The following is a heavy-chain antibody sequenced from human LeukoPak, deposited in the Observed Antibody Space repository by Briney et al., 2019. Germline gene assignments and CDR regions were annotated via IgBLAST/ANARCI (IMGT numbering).Heavy chain of an antibody. CDR3: AKAVGGPYYFDY. CDR2: ISGSGGST. CDR1: GFTFSSYA. V-gene: IGHV3-23*01. Sequence: GGSLRLPCAASGFTFSSYAMSWVRQAPGKGLEWVSAISGSGGSTYYADSVKGRFTISRDNSKNTLYLQMNSLRAEDTAVYYCAKAVGGPYYFDYWGQGTLVTVSS. J-gene: IGHJ4*02. D-gene: IGHD2-8*02.